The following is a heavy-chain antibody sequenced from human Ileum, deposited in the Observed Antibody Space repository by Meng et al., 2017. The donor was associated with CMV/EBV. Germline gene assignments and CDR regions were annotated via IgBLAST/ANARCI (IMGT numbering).Heavy chain of an antibody. CDR3: ARDRGPNTLDY. Sequence: LSLTCAASGFTFSDYWMSWVRQPPGKGLEWVASLKIDGSEKYYVDSVKGRFTVSRDNAKNSLYLQMNSLRAEDTAVYYCARDRGPNTLDYWGQGPLVTVSS. D-gene: IGHD2-8*01. CDR1: GFTFSDYW. CDR2: LKIDGSEK. V-gene: IGHV3-7*01. J-gene: IGHJ4*02.